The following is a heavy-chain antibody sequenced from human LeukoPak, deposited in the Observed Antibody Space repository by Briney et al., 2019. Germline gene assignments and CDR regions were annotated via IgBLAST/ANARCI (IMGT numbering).Heavy chain of an antibody. J-gene: IGHJ2*01. V-gene: IGHV4-59*08. D-gene: IGHD3-22*01. Sequence: PSETLSLTCTVSGGSISSYYWSWIRQPPGKGLEWIGYIYYSGSTNYNPSLKSRVTISVDTSKNQFSLKLSSVTAADTAVYYCARHVSYYYDSSGSSRFDLWGRGTLVTVPS. CDR1: GGSISSYY. CDR2: IYYSGST. CDR3: ARHVSYYYDSSGSSRFDL.